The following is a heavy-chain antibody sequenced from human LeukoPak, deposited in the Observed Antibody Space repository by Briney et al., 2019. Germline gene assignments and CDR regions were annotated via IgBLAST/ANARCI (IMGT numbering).Heavy chain of an antibody. CDR2: ISWNSGSI. CDR1: GFTFDDYD. D-gene: IGHD5-12*01. J-gene: IGHJ5*02. Sequence: PGSSLRLSCAASGFTFDDYDMHWVRQAPGKGLEWVSGISWNSGSIGYADSVKGRFTISRDNDKHSLYLQMNGLRAEDTAVYYCARDKRIYLDPWGQGNRVSVSS. CDR3: ARDKRIYLDP. V-gene: IGHV3-9*01.